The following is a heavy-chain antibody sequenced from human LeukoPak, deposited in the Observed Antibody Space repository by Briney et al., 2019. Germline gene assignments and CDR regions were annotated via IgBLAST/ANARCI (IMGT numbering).Heavy chain of an antibody. J-gene: IGHJ4*02. CDR1: GFTFSSYG. V-gene: IGHV3-33*01. Sequence: PGGSLRLSCAAAGFTFSSYGVHWVRQAPGRGLEWVAVIWYDGSNKYYADSVKGRFTISRDNYKNTLYLQMNSLRAEDTAVYYCARDFWNRRFDYWGQGTLVTVSS. CDR3: ARDFWNRRFDY. CDR2: IWYDGSNK. D-gene: IGHD3-3*01.